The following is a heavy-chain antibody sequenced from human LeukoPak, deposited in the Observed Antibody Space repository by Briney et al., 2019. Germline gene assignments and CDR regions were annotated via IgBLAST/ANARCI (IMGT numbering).Heavy chain of an antibody. J-gene: IGHJ4*02. CDR1: GFTFITYA. CDR3: AKDGCGDCSHFDY. D-gene: IGHD2-21*02. CDR2: ISGSGTGGRT. V-gene: IGHV3-23*01. Sequence: AGGSLRLSCAASGFTFITYAMSWVRQAPGKGLGWVSGISGSGTGGRTYYADSVKGRFTISRDNSKSTLYLQMNSLRTEDTAMYYCAKDGCGDCSHFDYWGQGALVTVSS.